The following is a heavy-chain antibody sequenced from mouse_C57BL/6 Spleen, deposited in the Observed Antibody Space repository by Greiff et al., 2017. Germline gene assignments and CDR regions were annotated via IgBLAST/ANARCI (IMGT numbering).Heavy chain of an antibody. J-gene: IGHJ1*03. CDR2: IDPGDGDT. Sequence: VQLQQSGAELVKPGASVKLSCTASGYNIKDYYMHWVKQRTEQGLEWIGRIDPGDGDTKYAPKFQGKATITADTSSNTAYLQLSSLTSEDTAVYYCARWGYSSGYFDVWGTGTTVTVSS. CDR3: ARWGYSSGYFDV. CDR1: GYNIKDYY. V-gene: IGHV14-2*01. D-gene: IGHD2-14*01.